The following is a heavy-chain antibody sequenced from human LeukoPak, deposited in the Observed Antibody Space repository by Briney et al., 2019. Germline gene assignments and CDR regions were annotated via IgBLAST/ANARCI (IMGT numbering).Heavy chain of an antibody. CDR1: GDSMSGDNYY. CDR2: IYTSGST. V-gene: IGHV4-61*02. Sequence: SETLSLTCTVSGDSMSGDNYYWSWLRQPAGTGLEWIGRIYTSGSTNYNPSLKSRVAISVDTSKNQFSLNLSSVTAADTAVYYCARGRATINFDYWGQGTLVTVSS. J-gene: IGHJ4*02. CDR3: ARGRATINFDY. D-gene: IGHD5-24*01.